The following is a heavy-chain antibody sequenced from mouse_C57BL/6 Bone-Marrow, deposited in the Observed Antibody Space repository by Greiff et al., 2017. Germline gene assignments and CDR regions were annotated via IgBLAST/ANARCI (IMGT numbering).Heavy chain of an antibody. CDR2: IWGVGST. CDR3: ASPYYYGSSYGQLDY. J-gene: IGHJ2*01. V-gene: IGHV2-6*01. CDR1: GFSLTSYG. D-gene: IGHD1-1*01. Sequence: VKLVESGPGLVAPSQSLSITCTVSGFSLTSYGVDWVRQSPGTGLEWLGVIWGVGSTNYNSALKSRLSISKDNSKSQVFLKMNSLQTDDTAMYYCASPYYYGSSYGQLDYWGQGTTLTVSS.